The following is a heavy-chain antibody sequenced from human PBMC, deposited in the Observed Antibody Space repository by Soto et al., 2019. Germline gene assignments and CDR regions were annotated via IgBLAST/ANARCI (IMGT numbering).Heavy chain of an antibody. Sequence: QVQLQESGPGLVKPSQTLSLTCTVSGGSISSGGYYWSWIRQHPGKGLEWIGYIYYSGSTYYNPSLKSRVTISVDTSKNQFSLKLSSVTAADTAVYYCARDRNYYDSSGYYFRGYYYYGMDVWGQGTTVTVSS. J-gene: IGHJ6*02. D-gene: IGHD3-22*01. CDR3: ARDRNYYDSSGYYFRGYYYYGMDV. CDR2: IYYSGST. CDR1: GGSISSGGYY. V-gene: IGHV4-31*03.